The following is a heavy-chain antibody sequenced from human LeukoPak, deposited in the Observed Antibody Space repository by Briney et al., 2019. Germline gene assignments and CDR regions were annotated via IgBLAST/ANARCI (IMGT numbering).Heavy chain of an antibody. CDR1: GGSISSYY. D-gene: IGHD3-9*01. CDR2: IYYSGST. CDR3: ARVSSTYYDILTGYSPYNWFDP. V-gene: IGHV4-59*01. Sequence: SETLSLTCTVSGGSISSYYWSWIRQPPGKGLEWIGYIYYSGSTNYNPSLKSRVTISVDTSKNQFYLKLSSVTAADTAVYYCARVSSTYYDILTGYSPYNWFDPWGQGTLVTVSS. J-gene: IGHJ5*02.